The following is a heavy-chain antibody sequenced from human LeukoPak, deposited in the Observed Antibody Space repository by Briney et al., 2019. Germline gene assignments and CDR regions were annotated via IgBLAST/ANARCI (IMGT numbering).Heavy chain of an antibody. Sequence: GASVKVSCKVSGYRFTELSRHWVRQAPGKGLEWLGGFDLVHGDTICAQKFQGRVTMTEDTSTDTSYMELSSLGSEDTAVYFCTAGRAYSLLDFWGQGTLVIVSS. CDR3: TAGRAYSLLDF. CDR2: FDLVHGDT. D-gene: IGHD5-18*01. CDR1: GYRFTELS. J-gene: IGHJ4*02. V-gene: IGHV1-24*01.